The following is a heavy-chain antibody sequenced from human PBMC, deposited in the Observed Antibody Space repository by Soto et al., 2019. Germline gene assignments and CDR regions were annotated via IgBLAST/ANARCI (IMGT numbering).Heavy chain of an antibody. CDR1: VFSFSNYE. CDR3: ARDSAAGGY. V-gene: IGHV3-48*03. CDR2: ISSGGSTV. D-gene: IGHD6-13*01. Sequence: VGSLRLSCAASVFSFSNYEMNCVRQAPGKGLEWVAYISSGGSTVHYADSVRGRFTVSRDNARNSLYLQMNTLRVEDTALYYCARDSAAGGYLGQGTLVIVSS. J-gene: IGHJ4*02.